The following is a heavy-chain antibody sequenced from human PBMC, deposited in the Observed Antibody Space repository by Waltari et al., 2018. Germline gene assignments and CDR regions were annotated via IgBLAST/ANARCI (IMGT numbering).Heavy chain of an antibody. Sequence: QVQLVESGGGVVQPARSLRLSCAASGFTSSTYCMQWVRPAQGKGLEWVAVISYDGSNKDYADSVKGRVTISRDNSKNTMYLQMNSLRAEDTDVYYCAKDSRQIAAAGHFDYWGQGTLVTVSS. J-gene: IGHJ4*02. CDR3: AKDSRQIAAAGHFDY. CDR2: ISYDGSNK. CDR1: GFTSSTYC. D-gene: IGHD6-13*01. V-gene: IGHV3-30*18.